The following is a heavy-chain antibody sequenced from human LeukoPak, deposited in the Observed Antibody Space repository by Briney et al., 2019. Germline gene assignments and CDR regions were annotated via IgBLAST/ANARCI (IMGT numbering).Heavy chain of an antibody. J-gene: IGHJ6*02. CDR1: GGSFSGYY. V-gene: IGHV4-34*01. D-gene: IGHD6-13*01. CDR3: AGMLGVAEAGTGHYYYGMDG. CDR2: INHSGST. Sequence: PSETLSLTCAVYGGSFSGYYWSWIRQPPGKGLEWIGEINHSGSTNYNPSLKSRVTLSVDTSKNQFSLKLSSVTAADTAVYYCAGMLGVAEAGTGHYYYGMDGRGQGATVTDSS.